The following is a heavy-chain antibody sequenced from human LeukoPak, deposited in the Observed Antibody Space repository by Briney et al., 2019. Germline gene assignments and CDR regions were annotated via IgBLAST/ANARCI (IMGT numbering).Heavy chain of an antibody. D-gene: IGHD3-22*01. V-gene: IGHV3-7*01. J-gene: IGHJ4*02. CDR3: VGNYYDSSGLDY. CDR2: IKEDGSET. Sequence: QSGGSLRLSCVASGLNFNSRWMDWVRRAPGQGLEWVASIKEDGSETHYVDSVRGRFTISRDNAKKSLYLQMNSLRAEDTAIYYCVGNYYDSSGLDYWGQGTLVTVSS. CDR1: GLNFNSRW.